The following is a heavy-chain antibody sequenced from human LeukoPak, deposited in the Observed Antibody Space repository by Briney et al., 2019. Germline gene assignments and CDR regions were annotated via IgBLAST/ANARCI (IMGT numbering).Heavy chain of an antibody. Sequence: GASVKVSCKASGYTFTGYYMHWVRQAPGQGLEWVGWINPKNGGSNYAQKFQGRVTMTRDRSISTAYMELSRLTSDDTAVYYCARASFWESPINWFAPWGRGTLVTVSS. CDR2: INPKNGGS. D-gene: IGHD3-16*01. CDR3: ARASFWESPINWFAP. CDR1: GYTFTGYY. V-gene: IGHV1-2*02. J-gene: IGHJ5*02.